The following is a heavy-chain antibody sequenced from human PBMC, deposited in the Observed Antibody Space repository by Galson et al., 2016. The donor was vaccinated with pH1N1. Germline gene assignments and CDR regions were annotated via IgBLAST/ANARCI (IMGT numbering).Heavy chain of an antibody. Sequence: LSLTCAVYGVSFSGYYWSWIRQPPGKGLEWIGEINHSGSTNYNPSLKSRVTISVDTSKNQFSLKLSSVTAADTAVYYCARSAAMNVDYWGQGTLVTGSS. V-gene: IGHV4-34*01. CDR3: ARSAAMNVDY. D-gene: IGHD6-25*01. CDR1: GVSFSGYY. J-gene: IGHJ4*02. CDR2: INHSGST.